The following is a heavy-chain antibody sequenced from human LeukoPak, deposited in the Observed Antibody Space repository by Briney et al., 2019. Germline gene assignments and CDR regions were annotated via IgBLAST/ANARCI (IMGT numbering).Heavy chain of an antibody. CDR3: ARDSAGASGGNAFDI. CDR2: ISPSGGGT. CDR1: GYTFTSYY. V-gene: IGHV1-46*01. Sequence: ASVKVSCKASGYTFTSYYLHWVRQTPGQGLEWMGIISPSGGGTTYAQKFQGRVTMTRDTSTSTVYMELSSLRSEDTAVYYCARDSAGASGGNAFDIWGQGTMVTVSS. J-gene: IGHJ3*02. D-gene: IGHD1-26*01.